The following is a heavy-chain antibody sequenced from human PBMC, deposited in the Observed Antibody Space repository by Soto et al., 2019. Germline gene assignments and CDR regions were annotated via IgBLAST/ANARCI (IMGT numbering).Heavy chain of an antibody. D-gene: IGHD6-13*01. Sequence: QVQLVQSGAEVKKPGASVKVSCKTSGYTFTSYDINWVRQATGHGLEWMGWMNPNSGNTGYAQNLQGRVTMTRNTSISTAYMELSGLRSDDTDVYYCARGRSTSWFSDYWGQGTLVTVSS. CDR3: ARGRSTSWFSDY. CDR2: MNPNSGNT. J-gene: IGHJ4*02. V-gene: IGHV1-8*01. CDR1: GYTFTSYD.